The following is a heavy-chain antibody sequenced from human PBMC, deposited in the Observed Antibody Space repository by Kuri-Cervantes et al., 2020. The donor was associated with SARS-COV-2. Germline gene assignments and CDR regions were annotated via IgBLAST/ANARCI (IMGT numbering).Heavy chain of an antibody. J-gene: IGHJ4*02. Sequence: GGSLRLSCAASGFTFSSYSMNWVRQAPGKGLEWVANIKQDGSEKYYVDSVKGRFTISRDNAKNSLYLQMNSLRAEDTAVYYCATLGYCSSTSCYKRFDYWGQGTLVTVSS. D-gene: IGHD2-2*02. V-gene: IGHV3-7*01. CDR2: IKQDGSEK. CDR1: GFTFSSYS. CDR3: ATLGYCSSTSCYKRFDY.